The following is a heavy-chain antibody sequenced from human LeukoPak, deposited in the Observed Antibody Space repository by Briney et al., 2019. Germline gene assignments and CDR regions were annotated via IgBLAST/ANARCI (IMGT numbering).Heavy chain of an antibody. Sequence: GGSLRLSCAASGFSFNESYMTWIRQAPGKGLEWVAYISGRSYSMYYADSVKGRFNISRDNSLNSLFLHMSSLRVDDTTVYYCVRGKRRFDYWGQGTLVTVSS. J-gene: IGHJ4*02. CDR2: ISGRSYSM. CDR1: GFSFNESY. V-gene: IGHV3-11*01. CDR3: VRGKRRFDY.